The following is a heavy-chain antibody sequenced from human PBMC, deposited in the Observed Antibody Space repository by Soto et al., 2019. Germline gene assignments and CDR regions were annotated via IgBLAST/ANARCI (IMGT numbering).Heavy chain of an antibody. CDR1: GFTFSSYA. J-gene: IGHJ4*02. CDR3: AKVIHTTTYCSGGSCFPNFDY. V-gene: IGHV3-23*01. Sequence: VQLLESGGGLVQPGGSLRLSCAASGFTFSSYAMSWVRQAPGKGLEWVSAISGSGGSTYYADSVKGRFTISRDNSKNTLYLQMNSLRAEDTAVYYCAKVIHTTTYCSGGSCFPNFDYWGQGTLVTVSS. CDR2: ISGSGGST. D-gene: IGHD2-15*01.